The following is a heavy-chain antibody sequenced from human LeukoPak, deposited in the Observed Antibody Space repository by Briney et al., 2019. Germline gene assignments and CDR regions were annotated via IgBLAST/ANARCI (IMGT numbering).Heavy chain of an antibody. V-gene: IGHV1-69*05. CDR3: ASEVVVAATTVGYFDY. CDR1: GGTFSSYA. D-gene: IGHD2-15*01. Sequence: ASVKVSCKASGGTFSSYAISWVRQAPGQGLEWTGGIIPIFGTANYAQKFQGRVTITTDESTSTAYMELSSLRSEDTAVYYCASEVVVAATTVGYFDYWGQGTLVTVSS. CDR2: IIPIFGTA. J-gene: IGHJ4*02.